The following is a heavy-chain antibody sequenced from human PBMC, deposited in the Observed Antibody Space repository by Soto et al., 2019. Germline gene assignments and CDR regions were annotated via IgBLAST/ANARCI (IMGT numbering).Heavy chain of an antibody. CDR1: GYTFTDLD. CDR2: MRPNTGHS. J-gene: IGHJ1*01. Sequence: ASVKVSCKASGYTFTDLDINWVRQTTEQGLEWMGWMRPNTGHSGLAQKFQGRLTLTRDTSINTAYMELSSLRSEDTAIFYCARGIRGGVYFWGRGSSVTVSA. V-gene: IGHV1-8*02. CDR3: ARGIRGGVYF. D-gene: IGHD3-16*01.